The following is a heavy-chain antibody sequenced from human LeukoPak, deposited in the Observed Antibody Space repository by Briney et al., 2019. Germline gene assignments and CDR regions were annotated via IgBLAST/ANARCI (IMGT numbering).Heavy chain of an antibody. V-gene: IGHV3-48*01. J-gene: IGHJ4*02. Sequence: PGGSLRLSCAASGFTFSSYSMNWVRQAPGKGLEWLSYISSSGNTLYYADSVKGRFTISRDNAKNSLYLQMNSLRAEDTAVYYCARDGGSSPADYWGQGTLVAVSS. CDR3: ARDGGSSPADY. D-gene: IGHD2-15*01. CDR2: ISSSGNTL. CDR1: GFTFSSYS.